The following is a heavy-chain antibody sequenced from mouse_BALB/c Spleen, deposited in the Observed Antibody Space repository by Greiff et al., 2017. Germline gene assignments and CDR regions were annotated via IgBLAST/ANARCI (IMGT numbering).Heavy chain of an antibody. CDR2: ISSGSSTI. J-gene: IGHJ2*01. CDR1: GFTFSSFG. Sequence: EVQVVESGGGLVQPGGSRKLSCAASGFTFSSFGMHWVRQAPEKGLEWVAYISSGSSTIYYADTVKGRFTISRDNPKNTLFLQMTSLRSEDTAMYYCARSSYDYFDYWGQGTTLTVSS. D-gene: IGHD3-1*01. CDR3: ARSSYDYFDY. V-gene: IGHV5-17*02.